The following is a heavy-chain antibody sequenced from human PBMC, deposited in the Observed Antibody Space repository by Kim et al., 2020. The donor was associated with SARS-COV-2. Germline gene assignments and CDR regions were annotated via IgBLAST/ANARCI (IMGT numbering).Heavy chain of an antibody. CDR3: ARRHGAYCSSTSCYGTFDY. D-gene: IGHD2-2*01. CDR1: GGSISSSNW. Sequence: SETLSLTCAVSGGSISSSNWWSWVRQPPGKGLEWIGEIYHSGSTNYNPSLKSRVTISVDKSKNQFSLKLSSVTAADTAVYYCARRHGAYCSSTSCYGTFDYWGQGTLVTVSS. V-gene: IGHV4-4*02. J-gene: IGHJ4*02. CDR2: IYHSGST.